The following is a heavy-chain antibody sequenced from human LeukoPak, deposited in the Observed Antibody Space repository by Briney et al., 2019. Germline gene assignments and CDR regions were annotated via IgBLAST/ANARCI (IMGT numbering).Heavy chain of an antibody. CDR2: IGSSSSYI. J-gene: IGHJ3*02. CDR3: ARFHSQDGFDI. V-gene: IGHV3-21*01. Sequence: GGSLRLSCAASGFTFSSYSMNWVRQAPGKGLEWVSSIGSSSSYIYYADSVKGRFTISRDNAKNSLYLQMNSLRAEDTAVYYCARFHSQDGFDIWGQGTRVTVSS. CDR1: GFTFSSYS.